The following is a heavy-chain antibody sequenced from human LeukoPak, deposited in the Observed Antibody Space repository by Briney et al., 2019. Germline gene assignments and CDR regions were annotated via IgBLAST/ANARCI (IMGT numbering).Heavy chain of an antibody. CDR2: ISSSSSYT. J-gene: IGHJ4*02. V-gene: IGHV3-11*06. D-gene: IGHD6-19*01. CDR1: GFTFSDYH. CDR3: ARQPGYSSGWYDY. Sequence: GGSLRLSCAASGFTFSDYHMSWIRQAPGKGLEWVSYISSSSSYTNYADSVKGRFTISRDNAKNSLYLQMNSLRAEDTAVYYCARQPGYSSGWYDYWGQGTLVTVSS.